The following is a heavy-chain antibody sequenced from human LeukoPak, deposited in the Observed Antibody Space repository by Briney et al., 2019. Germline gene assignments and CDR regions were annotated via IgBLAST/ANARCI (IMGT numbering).Heavy chain of an antibody. CDR2: ISYRKNA. J-gene: IGHJ3*02. D-gene: IGHD5-18*01. CDR1: GGSISSNSYY. Sequence: SESLSLTCTVYGGSISSNSYYWGWIRQPPGKGLEGIGNISYRKNAHYNASLKSRLSELGDTSGNQVYLKLSSVTAADTAVYYCARHPRSGDRNGFAAFEIWGQGTRVTVSS. V-gene: IGHV4-39*01. CDR3: ARHPRSGDRNGFAAFEI.